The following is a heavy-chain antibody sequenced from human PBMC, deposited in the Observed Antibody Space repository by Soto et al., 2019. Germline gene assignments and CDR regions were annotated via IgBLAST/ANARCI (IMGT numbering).Heavy chain of an antibody. J-gene: IGHJ2*01. CDR3: ARHETTYYDSSGYYSNWYFDL. D-gene: IGHD3-22*01. V-gene: IGHV5-10-1*01. CDR1: GYSFTSYW. CDR2: IDPSDSYT. Sequence: GESLKISCKGSGYSFTSYWISWVRQMPGKGLEWMGRIDPSDSYTNYSPSFQGHVTISADKSISTAYLQWSSLKAPDTAMYYCARHETTYYDSSGYYSNWYFDLWGRGTLVTVSS.